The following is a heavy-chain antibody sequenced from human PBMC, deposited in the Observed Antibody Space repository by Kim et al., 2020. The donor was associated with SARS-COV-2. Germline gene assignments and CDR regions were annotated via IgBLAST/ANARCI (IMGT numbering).Heavy chain of an antibody. D-gene: IGHD5-12*01. CDR3: ARDSRYSGYDFDY. J-gene: IGHJ4*02. V-gene: IGHV1-3*01. Sequence: ASVKVSCKASGYTFTSYAMHWVRQAPGQRLEWMGWSNAGNGNTKYSQKFQGRVTITRDTSASTAYMELSSLRSEDTAVYYCARDSRYSGYDFDYWGQGTLVTVPS. CDR2: SNAGNGNT. CDR1: GYTFTSYA.